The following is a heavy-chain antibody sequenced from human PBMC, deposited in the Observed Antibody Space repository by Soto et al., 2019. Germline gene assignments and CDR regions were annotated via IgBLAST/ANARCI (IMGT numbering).Heavy chain of an antibody. D-gene: IGHD3-10*01. CDR1: GYTFTSHG. V-gene: IGHV1-18*01. CDR2: ISTDNGGT. J-gene: IGHJ4*02. CDR3: ARDISYGSGTAYGY. Sequence: QVQLVQSGAEVKKPGASVKVSCKASGYTFTSHGISWMRLAPGQGLEWMGWISTDNGGTNYAKSLXGXVXXTTDTSTSTAYMELRSLRSDDTAMYYCARDISYGSGTAYGYWGQGTLVTVSS.